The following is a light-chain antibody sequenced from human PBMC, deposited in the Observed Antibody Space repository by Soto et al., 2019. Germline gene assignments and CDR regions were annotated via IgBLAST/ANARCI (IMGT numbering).Light chain of an antibody. J-gene: IGKJ5*01. Sequence: EIVLTQSPGTLSLSPGERATLSRRASQGIGGTLAWYQQKPAQAPRLLIYGASSRATGIPARFSGSGSGTDFTLTISSLQSEDFAVYYCQQYYDWPITFGQGTRLEIK. CDR2: GAS. CDR1: QGIGGT. V-gene: IGKV3D-15*01. CDR3: QQYYDWPIT.